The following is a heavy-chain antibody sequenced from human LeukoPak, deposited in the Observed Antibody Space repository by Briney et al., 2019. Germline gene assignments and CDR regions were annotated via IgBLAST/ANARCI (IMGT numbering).Heavy chain of an antibody. V-gene: IGHV3-30*04. CDR2: ISYDGSNK. Sequence: GGSLRLSCAASGFTFSSYAMHWVRQAPGKGLEWVAVISYDGSNKYYADSVKGRFTISRDNSKNTLYLQMNSLRAEDTAVYYCAKGAVAGMYYYYMDVWGKGTTVTISS. CDR1: GFTFSSYA. D-gene: IGHD6-19*01. CDR3: AKGAVAGMYYYYMDV. J-gene: IGHJ6*03.